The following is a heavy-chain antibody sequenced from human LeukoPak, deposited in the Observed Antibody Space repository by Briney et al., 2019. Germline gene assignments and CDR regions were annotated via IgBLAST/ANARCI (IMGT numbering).Heavy chain of an antibody. Sequence: QTGGSLRLSCAASGFTFSNFAITWVRQAPGKGLEWVSTVSPGGGSTYYADFVRGRFTLSRDNSKNTLYLQMNSLRAEDTAIYFCAKSSSARSFDYWGRGTLVTVSS. D-gene: IGHD6-19*01. CDR1: GFTFSNFA. V-gene: IGHV3-23*01. CDR3: AKSSSARSFDY. CDR2: VSPGGGST. J-gene: IGHJ4*02.